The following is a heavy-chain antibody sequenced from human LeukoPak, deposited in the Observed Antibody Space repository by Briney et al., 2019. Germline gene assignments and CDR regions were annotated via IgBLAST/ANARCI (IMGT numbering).Heavy chain of an antibody. CDR2: IRRSGDNT. V-gene: IGHV3-23*01. J-gene: IGHJ5*02. CDR3: ARVAGWHWFDP. Sequence: GGSLRLSCAASGFTFSTYWMTWVRQAPGRGLERVSSIRRSGDNTYYGDSVKGRFTISRDNSKNTVYLQMNNMRVDDTAVYYCARVAGWHWFDPWGQGTLVTVSS. CDR1: GFTFSTYW. D-gene: IGHD6-19*01.